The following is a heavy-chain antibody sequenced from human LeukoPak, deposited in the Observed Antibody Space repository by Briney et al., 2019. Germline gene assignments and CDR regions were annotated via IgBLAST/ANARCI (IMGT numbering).Heavy chain of an antibody. CDR1: GFTFSNYV. V-gene: IGHV3-33*01. D-gene: IGHD4-17*01. Sequence: PGGSLRLSCAASGFTFSNYVMHWVRQAPGKGLERVAGIWYDRSSKYYADSVKGRFTISRDNSKNTLYVQMNSLRAEDTAVYYCARGVTTVDFWGQGTLVTVSS. CDR2: IWYDRSSK. J-gene: IGHJ4*02. CDR3: ARGVTTVDF.